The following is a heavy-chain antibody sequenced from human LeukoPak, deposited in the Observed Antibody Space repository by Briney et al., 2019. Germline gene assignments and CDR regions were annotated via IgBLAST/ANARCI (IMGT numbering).Heavy chain of an antibody. CDR3: ARFYNGNQNFDY. CDR2: INPDTGVT. V-gene: IGHV1-2*02. CDR1: GYTFTGYY. D-gene: IGHD2-8*01. Sequence: ASEKVSCKASGYTFTGYYIHWVRQAPGQGLEWMGWINPDTGVTKYAQKFQGRVTMTRDTSISTAYMELSRLRSDDTAVYYCARFYNGNQNFDYWGQETLGSVSS. J-gene: IGHJ4*02.